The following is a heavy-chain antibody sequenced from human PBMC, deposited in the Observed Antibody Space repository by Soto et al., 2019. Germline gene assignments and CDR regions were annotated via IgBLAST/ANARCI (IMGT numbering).Heavy chain of an antibody. CDR2: IYYSGST. J-gene: IGHJ4*02. V-gene: IGHV4-59*01. Sequence: SETLSLTCTVSGGSISSYYWSWIRQPPGKGLEWIGYIYYSGSTNYNPSLKSRVTISVDPSKNQFSLKLSSVTAADTAVYYCARDLRDYDSSGYPSWVQGTLVTV. D-gene: IGHD3-22*01. CDR1: GGSISSYY. CDR3: ARDLRDYDSSGYPS.